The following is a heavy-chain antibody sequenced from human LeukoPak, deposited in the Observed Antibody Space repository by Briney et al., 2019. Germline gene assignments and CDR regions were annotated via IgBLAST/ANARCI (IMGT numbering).Heavy chain of an antibody. CDR3: AREVYCSHTTCYYFDY. CDR1: GFTFRSYS. CDR2: ISDSSRYI. Sequence: PGGSLRLSCAASGFTFRSYSMNWVRQAPGKGLEWVSSISDSSRYIFYADSVKGRFTISRDNAKNSLYLQMNSLRAEDTAVYYCAREVYCSHTTCYYFDYWGLGTLVTVSS. D-gene: IGHD2/OR15-2a*01. V-gene: IGHV3-21*01. J-gene: IGHJ4*02.